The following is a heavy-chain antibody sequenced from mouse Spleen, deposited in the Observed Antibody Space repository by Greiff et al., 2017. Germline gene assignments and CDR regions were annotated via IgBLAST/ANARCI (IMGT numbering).Heavy chain of an antibody. J-gene: IGHJ1*01. CDR1: GYAFSSSW. Sequence: QVQLKESGPELVKPGASVKISCKASGYAFSSSWMNWVKQRPGKGLEWIGRIYPGDGDTNYNGKFKGKATLTADKSSSTAYMQLSSLTSEDSAVYFCARGVYYGSSGDWYFDVWGAGTTVTVSS. CDR2: IYPGDGDT. CDR3: ARGVYYGSSGDWYFDV. D-gene: IGHD1-1*01. V-gene: IGHV1-82*01.